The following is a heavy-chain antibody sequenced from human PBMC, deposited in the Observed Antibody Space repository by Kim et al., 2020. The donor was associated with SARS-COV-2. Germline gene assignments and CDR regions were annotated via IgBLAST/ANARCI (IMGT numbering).Heavy chain of an antibody. Sequence: SVKVSCKASGGTFSSYAISWVRQAPGQGLEWMGGIIPIFGTANYAQKFQGRVTITADESTSTAYMELSSLRSEDTAVYYCARGYCSGGSCLRANYGPFDYWGQGTLVTVSS. J-gene: IGHJ4*02. CDR1: GGTFSSYA. V-gene: IGHV1-69*13. CDR3: ARGYCSGGSCLRANYGPFDY. D-gene: IGHD2-15*01. CDR2: IIPIFGTA.